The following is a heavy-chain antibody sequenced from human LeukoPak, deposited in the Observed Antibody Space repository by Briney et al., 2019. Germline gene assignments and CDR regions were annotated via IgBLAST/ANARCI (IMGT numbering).Heavy chain of an antibody. CDR2: IRYDENNK. Sequence: GGSLRLSCAASGFTFSSYGMHWVRQAPGKGLEWVSFIRYDENNKYYGDSVKGRFTISRDNSKNTLYLQMNSLRAEDTAVYYCAEDPEDCCGGRCYSSPDAFDFWGQGTMVTVSS. J-gene: IGHJ3*01. V-gene: IGHV3-30*02. D-gene: IGHD2-15*01. CDR3: AEDPEDCCGGRCYSSPDAFDF. CDR1: GFTFSSYG.